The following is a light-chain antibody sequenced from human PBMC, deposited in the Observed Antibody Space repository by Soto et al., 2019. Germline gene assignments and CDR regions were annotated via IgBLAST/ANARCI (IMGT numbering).Light chain of an antibody. V-gene: IGKV1D-8*01. CDR1: QGISSY. Sequence: VIWMTQSPSFLSASPGDRVTITCRTSQGISSYLAWYQQKPGKAPELLIYAASTLQSVVPSRFSGSGSGTDFTLTISRLQSEDFANYYCQRYYSFPPTFGQGTKVEIK. CDR2: AAS. CDR3: QRYYSFPPT. J-gene: IGKJ1*01.